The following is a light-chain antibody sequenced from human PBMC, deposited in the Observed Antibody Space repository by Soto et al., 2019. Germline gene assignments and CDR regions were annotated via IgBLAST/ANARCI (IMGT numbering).Light chain of an antibody. J-gene: IGKJ1*01. CDR2: DAS. Sequence: DIQMTQSPYTLSASVGDRVTITCRASQSISSWLAWYQQKPGKAPKLLIYDASSLESGVPSRFSGSGSGTEFTLTTSSLQPDDFATYCCQQYNSYSWTFGQGTKVDIK. CDR1: QSISSW. V-gene: IGKV1-5*01. CDR3: QQYNSYSWT.